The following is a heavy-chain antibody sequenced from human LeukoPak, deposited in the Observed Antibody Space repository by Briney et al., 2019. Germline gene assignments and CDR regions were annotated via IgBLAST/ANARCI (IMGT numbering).Heavy chain of an antibody. D-gene: IGHD6-6*01. CDR1: GGTFSSYA. J-gene: IGHJ6*02. CDR3: ARESASDYYGMDV. CDR2: INAGNGNT. Sequence: ASVKVSCKASGGTFSSYAISWVRQAPGQGLEWMGWINAGNGNTKYSQKFQGRVTITRDTSASTAYMELSSLRSEDTAVYYCARESASDYYGMDVWGQGTTVTVSS. V-gene: IGHV1-3*01.